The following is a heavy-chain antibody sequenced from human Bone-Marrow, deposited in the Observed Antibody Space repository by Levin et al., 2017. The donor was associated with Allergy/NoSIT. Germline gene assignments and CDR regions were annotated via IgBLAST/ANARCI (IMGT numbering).Heavy chain of an antibody. J-gene: IGHJ4*02. CDR2: IFPSDSDT. V-gene: IGHV5-51*01. CDR1: GYSFTSFW. D-gene: IGHD4-23*01. CDR3: ARRDSDGSNSFDY. Sequence: GESLKISCQASGYSFTSFWFGWVRQRPGKGLEWMGLIFPSDSDTRVNPSFQGQIIMSVDKSISTAYLPWSSLKASDSAMYYCARRDSDGSNSFDYWGQGTLVTVSP.